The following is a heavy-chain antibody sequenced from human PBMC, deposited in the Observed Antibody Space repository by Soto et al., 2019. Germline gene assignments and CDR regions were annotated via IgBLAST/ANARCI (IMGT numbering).Heavy chain of an antibody. D-gene: IGHD3-9*01. CDR2: VNHSGST. J-gene: IGHJ5*02. CDR3: ARGWSGLVIIRFDP. Sequence: SETLSLTCAVYGGSFSGYYWSWIRQPPGKGLEWIGEVNHSGSTNYNPSLKSRVTISVDTSKNQFSLKLSSVTAADTAVYYCARGWSGLVIIRFDPWGQGTLVTVSS. CDR1: GGSFSGYY. V-gene: IGHV4-34*01.